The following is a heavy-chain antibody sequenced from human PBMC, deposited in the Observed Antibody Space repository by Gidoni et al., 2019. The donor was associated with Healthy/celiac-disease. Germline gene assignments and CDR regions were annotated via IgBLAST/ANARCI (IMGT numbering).Heavy chain of an antibody. J-gene: IGHJ6*02. Sequence: EVQLLESGGGLVQPGGSLRLSCAASGFTFSSYAMSWVRQAPGKGLEWVSAISGSGGSTYYADSVKGRFTISRDNSKNTLYLQMNSLRAEDTDVYYCAKGTYSSSWYKGYYYGMDVWGQGTTVTVSS. D-gene: IGHD6-13*01. CDR3: AKGTYSSSWYKGYYYGMDV. CDR1: GFTFSSYA. CDR2: ISGSGGST. V-gene: IGHV3-23*01.